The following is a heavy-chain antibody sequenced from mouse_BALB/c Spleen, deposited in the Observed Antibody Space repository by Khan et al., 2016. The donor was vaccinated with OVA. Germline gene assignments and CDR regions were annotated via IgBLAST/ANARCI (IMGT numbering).Heavy chain of an antibody. CDR1: GFTFSTYG. J-gene: IGHJ3*01. D-gene: IGHD1-1*01. CDR2: ISTGGSYT. Sequence: VELVESGGDLVKPGGSLKLSCAASGFTFSTYGMSWVRQTPDKRLEWVAPISTGGSYTYYPDSVKGRFTISRDNAKNTLDLQMSSLKSEDTAMLYCARLAYYYDSEGFAYWGQGTLVTVSA. V-gene: IGHV5-6*01. CDR3: ARLAYYYDSEGFAY.